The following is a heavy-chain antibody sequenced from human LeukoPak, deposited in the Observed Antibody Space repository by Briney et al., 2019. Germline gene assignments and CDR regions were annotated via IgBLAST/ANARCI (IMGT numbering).Heavy chain of an antibody. D-gene: IGHD6-13*01. Sequence: QPGGSLRLSCAASGFTVSSNYMSWVRQAPGKGLEWVSVIYSGGSTYYADSVKGRFTISRDNSKNTLYLQMNSLRAEDTAVYYCARDGAAAGTRDAFDIWGQGTMVTVSS. CDR1: GFTVSSNY. J-gene: IGHJ3*02. CDR3: ARDGAAAGTRDAFDI. CDR2: IYSGGST. V-gene: IGHV3-53*01.